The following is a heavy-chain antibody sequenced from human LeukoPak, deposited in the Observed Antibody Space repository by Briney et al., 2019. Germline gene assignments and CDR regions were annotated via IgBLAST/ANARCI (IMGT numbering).Heavy chain of an antibody. V-gene: IGHV3-74*01. Sequence: GGSLRLSCAASGFTFSSYWMHWVRQAPGKGLVWVSRVNSDGSSITYADSVKGRFTISRDNAKNTLYLQMNSLRAEDTAVSYCARESYGSGSYGWFDPWGQGTLVTVSS. CDR3: ARESYGSGSYGWFDP. CDR1: GFTFSSYW. CDR2: VNSDGSSI. D-gene: IGHD3-10*01. J-gene: IGHJ5*02.